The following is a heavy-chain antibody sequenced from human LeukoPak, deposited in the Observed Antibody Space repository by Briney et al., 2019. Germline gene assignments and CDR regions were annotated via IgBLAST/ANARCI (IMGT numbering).Heavy chain of an antibody. CDR1: GFTFSSYS. CDR3: ARGSYSTSSFDY. Sequence: GGSLRLSCAASGFTFSSYSMNWVRQAPGKGLEWVSSISSSSSYIYYADSVKDRFTISRDNAKNSLYLQVNSLRAEDTAIYYCARGSYSTSSFDYWGQGTLVTVSS. V-gene: IGHV3-21*03. J-gene: IGHJ4*02. CDR2: ISSSSSYI. D-gene: IGHD6-6*01.